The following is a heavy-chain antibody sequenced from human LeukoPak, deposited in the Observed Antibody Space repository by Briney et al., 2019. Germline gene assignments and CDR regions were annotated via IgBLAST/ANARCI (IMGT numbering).Heavy chain of an antibody. D-gene: IGHD1-26*01. CDR2: INPSGGST. V-gene: IGHV1-46*01. J-gene: IGHJ3*02. Sequence: GASVKVSCKASGGTFSSYAISWVRQAPGQGLEWMGIINPSGGSTSYAQKFQGRVTMTRDMSTSTVYMELSSLRSEDTAVYYCARGGATYAFDIWGQGTMVTVSS. CDR3: ARGGATYAFDI. CDR1: GGTFSSYA.